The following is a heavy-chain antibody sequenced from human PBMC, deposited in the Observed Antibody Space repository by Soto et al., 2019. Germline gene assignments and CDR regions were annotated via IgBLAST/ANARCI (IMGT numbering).Heavy chain of an antibody. CDR1: GFAFGDYA. D-gene: IGHD2-21*02. CDR3: TRDSLIRVVTGY. Sequence: GGSLRLSCTASGFAFGDYAMSWVRQAPGKGLEWVGFIRSKAYGGTTEYAASVKGRFTISRDDSKSIAYLQMNSLKTEDTAVYYCTRDSLIRVVTGYWGQGTLVTVSS. J-gene: IGHJ4*02. V-gene: IGHV3-49*04. CDR2: IRSKAYGGTT.